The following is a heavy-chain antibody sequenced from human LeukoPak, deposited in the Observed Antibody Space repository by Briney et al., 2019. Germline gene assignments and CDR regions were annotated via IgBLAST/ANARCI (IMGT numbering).Heavy chain of an antibody. V-gene: IGHV1-24*01. CDR2: FDPEDGET. Sequence: PGGSLRLSCEASGLSFGDYTMHWVRQAPGKGLEWMGGFDPEDGETIYAQKFQGRVTMTEDTSTDTAYMELSSLRSEDTAVYYCATVIDCSGGSCYQGPFDYWGQGTLVTVSS. CDR1: GLSFGDYT. J-gene: IGHJ4*02. D-gene: IGHD2-15*01. CDR3: ATVIDCSGGSCYQGPFDY.